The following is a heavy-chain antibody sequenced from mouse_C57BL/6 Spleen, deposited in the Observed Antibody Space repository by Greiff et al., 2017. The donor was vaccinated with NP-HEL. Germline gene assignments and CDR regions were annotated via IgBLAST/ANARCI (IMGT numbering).Heavy chain of an antibody. CDR1: GYTFTSYW. J-gene: IGHJ4*01. CDR3: ARSRDGHYYAMDY. CDR2: IDPNSGGT. Sequence: VQLQESGAELVKPGASVKLSCKASGYTFTSYWMHWVKQRPGRGLEWIGRIDPNSGGTKYNEKFKSKATLTVDKPSSTAYMQLSSLTSEDSAVYYCARSRDGHYYAMDYWGQGTSVTVSS. D-gene: IGHD2-3*01. V-gene: IGHV1-72*01.